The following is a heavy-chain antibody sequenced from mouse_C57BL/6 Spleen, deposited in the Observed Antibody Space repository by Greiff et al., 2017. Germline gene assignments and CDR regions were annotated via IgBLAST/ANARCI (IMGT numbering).Heavy chain of an antibody. J-gene: IGHJ2*01. CDR1: GYTFTSYW. Sequence: QVQLQQPGAELVMPGASVKLSCKASGYTFTSYWMHWVKQRPGQGLEWIGEIDPSDSYTNYNQKFKGKSTLTVDKSSSTAYMQLSSLTSEDSAVXYCASSQTAQALDYWGQGTTLTVSA. CDR2: IDPSDSYT. CDR3: ASSQTAQALDY. D-gene: IGHD3-2*02. V-gene: IGHV1-69*01.